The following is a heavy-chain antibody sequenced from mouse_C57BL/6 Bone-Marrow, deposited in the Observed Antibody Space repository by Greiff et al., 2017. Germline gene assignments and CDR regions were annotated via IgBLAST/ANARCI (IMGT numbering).Heavy chain of an antibody. J-gene: IGHJ2*01. Sequence: EVQLVESGGGLVKPGGSLKLSCAASGFTFSDYGMHWVRQAPEKGLEWVAYISSGSSTIYYADTVKGRFTISRDNAKNTLFLQMTSLRSEDTAMYYCARHGDYWGQGTTLTVSS. CDR1: GFTFSDYG. CDR2: ISSGSSTI. CDR3: ARHGDY. V-gene: IGHV5-17*01.